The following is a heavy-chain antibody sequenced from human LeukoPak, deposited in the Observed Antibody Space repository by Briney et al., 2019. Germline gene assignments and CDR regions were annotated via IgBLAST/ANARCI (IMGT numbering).Heavy chain of an antibody. Sequence: GGSLRLSCAASGFTFSSYRMHWVRHAPGKGLVWVSRINSDGSSTGYADSVKGRFTISRDNAKNTLYLQMNSLRAEDTAVYYCARDHYDSSGYHLDYWGQGTLVTVSS. J-gene: IGHJ4*02. V-gene: IGHV3-74*01. CDR2: INSDGSST. CDR3: ARDHYDSSGYHLDY. CDR1: GFTFSSYR. D-gene: IGHD3-22*01.